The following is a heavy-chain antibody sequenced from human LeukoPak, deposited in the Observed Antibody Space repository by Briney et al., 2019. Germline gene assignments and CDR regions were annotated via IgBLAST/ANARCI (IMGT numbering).Heavy chain of an antibody. J-gene: IGHJ4*02. CDR1: GYTFTGYY. Sequence: ASVKVSCKASGYTFTGYYMHWVRQAPGQGLEWMGWINPNSGGTNYAQKFQGRVTMTRDTSISTAYMELSRLRSDDTAGYYCARGVYDFWSGYCTGEYFDYWGQGTLVTVSS. CDR3: ARGVYDFWSGYCTGEYFDY. V-gene: IGHV1-2*02. D-gene: IGHD3-3*01. CDR2: INPNSGGT.